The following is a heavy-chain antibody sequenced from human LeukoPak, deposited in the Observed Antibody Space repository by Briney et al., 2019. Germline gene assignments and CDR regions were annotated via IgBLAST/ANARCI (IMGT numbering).Heavy chain of an antibody. CDR1: GYTFTSYD. J-gene: IGHJ4*02. CDR3: ARASPWPEYYFDY. Sequence: ASVKVSCKASGYTFTSYDINWVRQATGQGLEWMGWMNPNSGNTGYAQKFQGRVTMTRNTSISTAYMELSSLRSEDTAVYYCARASPWPEYYFDYWGQGTLVTVSS. D-gene: IGHD5-24*01. CDR2: MNPNSGNT. V-gene: IGHV1-8*01.